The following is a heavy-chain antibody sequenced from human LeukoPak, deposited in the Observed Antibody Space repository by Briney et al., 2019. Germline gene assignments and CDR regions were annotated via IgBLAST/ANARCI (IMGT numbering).Heavy chain of an antibody. CDR3: ARGGYDSSSLFDH. D-gene: IGHD6-19*01. V-gene: IGHV1-2*02. Sequence: ASVKVSCKASGYTFTGYYMHWVRQAPGQGLEWMGWINPNSGGTNYAQMFQGRVAMTRDTSISTAYMELSRLRSDDTAVYYCARGGYDSSSLFDHWGQGTLVTVSS. J-gene: IGHJ4*02. CDR1: GYTFTGYY. CDR2: INPNSGGT.